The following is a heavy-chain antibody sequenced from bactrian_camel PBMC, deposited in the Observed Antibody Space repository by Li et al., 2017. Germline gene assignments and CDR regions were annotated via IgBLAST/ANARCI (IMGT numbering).Heavy chain of an antibody. Sequence: HVQLVESGGGSVQPGGSLRLSCINLGYTSRGGHCWGWFRQAPGKEREGIAGIRRNGDAYYADSVKGRFTISRDNAKNIIYLQMSSLTPDDTAMYYCAAGTRIIVGDYCDGITDWGQGTQVTVS. D-gene: IGHD3*01. V-gene: IGHV3S61*01. CDR2: IRRNGDA. CDR1: GYTSRGGHC. CDR3: AAGTRIIVGDYCDGITD. J-gene: IGHJ4*01.